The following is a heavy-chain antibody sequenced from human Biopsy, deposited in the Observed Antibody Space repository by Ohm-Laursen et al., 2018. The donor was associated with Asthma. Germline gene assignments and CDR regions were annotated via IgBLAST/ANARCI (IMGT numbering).Heavy chain of an antibody. CDR2: ISSLSRYK. CDR3: ARDFTIGSRNPFHF. CDR1: GFDFSDYT. V-gene: IGHV3-21*01. D-gene: IGHD3-3*01. J-gene: IGHJ4*01. Sequence: SLRLSCAASGFDFSDYTMNWVRQAPGKGLEWVSSISSLSRYKYYSDSLRGRVTISRDNAKSSLHLQMSSLRAEDTAVYFCARDFTIGSRNPFHFWGPGTLVTVSS.